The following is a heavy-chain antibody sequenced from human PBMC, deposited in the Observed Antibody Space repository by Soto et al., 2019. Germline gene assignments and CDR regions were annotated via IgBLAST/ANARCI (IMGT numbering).Heavy chain of an antibody. CDR2: INAGNGNT. V-gene: IGHV1-3*01. Sequence: ASVKVSCKASGYTFTSYAMHWVRQAPGQRLEWMGWINAGNGNTKYSQKFQGRVTITRDTSATTAYIELSSLRSEDTAVYFCASPMSTVTRDFRRWYSGMDVWGQGTTVTVSS. CDR3: ASPMSTVTRDFRRWYSGMDV. CDR1: GYTFTSYA. D-gene: IGHD4-17*01. J-gene: IGHJ6*02.